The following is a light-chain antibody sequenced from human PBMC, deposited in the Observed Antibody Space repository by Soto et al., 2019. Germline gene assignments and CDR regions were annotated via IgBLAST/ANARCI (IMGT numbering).Light chain of an antibody. CDR3: PSYDSSLSGWV. J-gene: IGLJ3*02. CDR2: GNS. Sequence: QYVLTQPPSVSEAPGQRVTISYTGSSSNIGANYDVHWYQQLPGTAPKLLIYGNSNRPSGVPDRFSGSKSGTSASLAITGLQSEDEADYYCPSYDSSLSGWVFGGGTTLTVL. V-gene: IGLV1-40*01. CDR1: SSNIGANYD.